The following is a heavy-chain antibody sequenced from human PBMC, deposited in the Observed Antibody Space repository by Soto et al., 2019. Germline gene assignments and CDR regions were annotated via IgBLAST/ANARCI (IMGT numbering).Heavy chain of an antibody. CDR3: AGDRLSISPLYYFDY. CDR2: INPSGGST. D-gene: IGHD2-21*02. J-gene: IGHJ4*02. Sequence: ASVKVSCKASGYTFTSYYMHWVRQAPGQGLEWMGIINPSGGSTSYAQKFQGRVTMTRDTSTSTVYMELSSLRSEDTAMYYCAGDRLSISPLYYFDYWGQGTLVTVSS. CDR1: GYTFTSYY. V-gene: IGHV1-46*03.